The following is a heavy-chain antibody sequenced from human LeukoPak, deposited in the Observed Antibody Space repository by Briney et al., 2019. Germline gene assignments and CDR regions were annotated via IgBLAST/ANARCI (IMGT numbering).Heavy chain of an antibody. J-gene: IGHJ4*02. Sequence: SETLSLTCTVSGGSISSYYWSWIRQPPGKGLEWIGYIYYSGSTNYNPSLKSRVTISVDTSKNQFSLKPSSVAAADTAVYYCARVGGNEGYYDSKDTSYYFDYWGQGTLVTVSS. D-gene: IGHD3-22*01. CDR3: ARVGGNEGYYDSKDTSYYFDY. CDR1: GGSISSYY. CDR2: IYYSGST. V-gene: IGHV4-59*08.